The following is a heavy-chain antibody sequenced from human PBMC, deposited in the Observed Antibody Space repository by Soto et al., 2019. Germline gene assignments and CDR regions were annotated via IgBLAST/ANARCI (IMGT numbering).Heavy chain of an antibody. J-gene: IGHJ6*02. Sequence: TLCLTCTVSGGSISSGGYYWSWLSKHPGKGLEWIGYIYYSGSTYYNPSLKSRVTISVDTSKNQFSLKLSSVTAADTAVYYCARGGLGYCSGGSCYSAELSRYYYGMDVWGQGTTVTVSS. CDR3: ARGGLGYCSGGSCYSAELSRYYYGMDV. CDR2: IYYSGST. CDR1: GGSISSGGYY. V-gene: IGHV4-31*03. D-gene: IGHD2-15*01.